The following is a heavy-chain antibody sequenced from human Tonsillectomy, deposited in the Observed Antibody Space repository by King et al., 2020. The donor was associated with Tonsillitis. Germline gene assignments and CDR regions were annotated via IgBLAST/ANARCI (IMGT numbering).Heavy chain of an antibody. Sequence: PLQESGPGLVKPSETLSLTCTVSGGSISSYYWSWIRQPAGKGLEWIGRIYTSGSTSYNPSLKSRVTMSVDTSKNQFSLKLSSVTAADTAVYYCARERLGYCSSTSCLPYFDYWGQGTLVTVSS. CDR2: IYTSGST. V-gene: IGHV4-4*07. CDR3: ARERLGYCSSTSCLPYFDY. J-gene: IGHJ4*02. CDR1: GGSISSYY. D-gene: IGHD2-2*01.